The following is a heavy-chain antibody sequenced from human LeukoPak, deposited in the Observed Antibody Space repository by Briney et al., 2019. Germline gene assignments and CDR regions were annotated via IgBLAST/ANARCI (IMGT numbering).Heavy chain of an antibody. Sequence: SVKVSCKASGGTFSSYTISWVRQAPGQGLEWMGRIIPILGIANYAQKFQGRVTITADKSTSTAYMELSSLRSEDTAVYYCARGRATYYDFWSGYYPLDYWGQGTRVTVSS. CDR3: ARGRATYYDFWSGYYPLDY. CDR1: GGTFSSYT. V-gene: IGHV1-69*02. J-gene: IGHJ4*02. CDR2: IIPILGIA. D-gene: IGHD3-3*01.